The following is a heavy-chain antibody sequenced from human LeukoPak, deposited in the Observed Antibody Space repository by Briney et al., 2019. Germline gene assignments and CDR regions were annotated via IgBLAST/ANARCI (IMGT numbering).Heavy chain of an antibody. CDR2: IKQDGSEK. CDR3: ARVRIELGYGIVAIYYYYMDV. J-gene: IGHJ6*03. V-gene: IGHV3-7*01. CDR1: GFTFSSYW. D-gene: IGHD5-12*01. Sequence: PGGSLRLSCAASGFTFSSYWMSWVRQAPGKWLEWVANIKQDGSEKYYVDSVKGRFTISRDNAKNSLYLQMNSLRAEDTAVYYCARVRIELGYGIVAIYYYYMDVWGKGTTVTVSS.